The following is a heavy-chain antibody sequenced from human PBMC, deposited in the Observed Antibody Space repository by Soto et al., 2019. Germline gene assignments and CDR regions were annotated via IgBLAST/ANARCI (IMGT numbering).Heavy chain of an antibody. D-gene: IGHD5-18*01. J-gene: IGHJ4*02. CDR2: IYYSGST. Sequence: PSETLSLTCTVSGGSISSGDYYWSWIRQPPGKGLEWIGYIYYSGSTYYNPSLKSRVTISVDTSKNQFSLKLSSVTAADTAVYYCARGGYSYGSFDYWGQGTLVTVSS. CDR1: GGSISSGDYY. V-gene: IGHV4-30-4*01. CDR3: ARGGYSYGSFDY.